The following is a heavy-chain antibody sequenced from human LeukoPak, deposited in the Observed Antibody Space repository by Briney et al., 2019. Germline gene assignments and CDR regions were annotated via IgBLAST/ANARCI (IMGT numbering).Heavy chain of an antibody. V-gene: IGHV3-30*18. CDR1: GFTFSSYG. Sequence: PGGSLRLSCAASGFTFSSYGMHWVRQAPGKGLEWVAVISYDGSNKYYADSVKGRFTISRDNAQNSLYLQMTSLRAEDTAVYFCGKDDSSVVTPLFHHWGQGTLVTVSS. J-gene: IGHJ1*01. D-gene: IGHD4-23*01. CDR3: GKDDSSVVTPLFHH. CDR2: ISYDGSNK.